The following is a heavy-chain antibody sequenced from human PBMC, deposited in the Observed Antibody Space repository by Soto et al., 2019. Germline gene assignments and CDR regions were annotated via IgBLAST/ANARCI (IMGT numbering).Heavy chain of an antibody. CDR2: ISAHNGNT. J-gene: IGHJ4*02. V-gene: IGHV1-18*01. CDR3: ARGRDRDY. Sequence: QVHLVQSGAEVKKPGASVKVSCKASGYTFTSYGITWVRQAPGQGLEWMGWISAHNGNTDYAQKLQGRVIVTRDTSTSTAYMELSSLISDDTAVYYCARGRDRDYWGQGALVTVSS. CDR1: GYTFTSYG.